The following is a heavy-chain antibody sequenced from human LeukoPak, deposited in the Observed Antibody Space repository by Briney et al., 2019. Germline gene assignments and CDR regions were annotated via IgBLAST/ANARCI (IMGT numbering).Heavy chain of an antibody. J-gene: IGHJ6*02. CDR2: ISGSGGST. D-gene: IGHD5-12*01. Sequence: GGSLRLSCAASGFTFSSYAMSWVRQVPGKGLEWVSAISGSGGSTYYADSVKGRFTISRDNSKNALYLQMNSLRAEDTAVYYCAKKQGGIIVATTLHYYYGMDVWGQGTTVTVSS. V-gene: IGHV3-23*01. CDR1: GFTFSSYA. CDR3: AKKQGGIIVATTLHYYYGMDV.